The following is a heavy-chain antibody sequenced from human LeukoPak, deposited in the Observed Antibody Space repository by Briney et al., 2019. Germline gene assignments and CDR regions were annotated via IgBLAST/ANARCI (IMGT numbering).Heavy chain of an antibody. Sequence: GGSLRLSCAASGFTFSSYSMNWVRQAPGKGLEWVSYISSSSSTIYYADSVKGRFTISRDNAKNSLYLQMNSLRAEDTAVYYCARVRVWRTTVTTSYYYYYMDVWGKGTTVTVSS. CDR2: ISSSSSTI. V-gene: IGHV3-48*01. J-gene: IGHJ6*03. CDR1: GFTFSSYS. D-gene: IGHD4-17*01. CDR3: ARVRVWRTTVTTSYYYYYMDV.